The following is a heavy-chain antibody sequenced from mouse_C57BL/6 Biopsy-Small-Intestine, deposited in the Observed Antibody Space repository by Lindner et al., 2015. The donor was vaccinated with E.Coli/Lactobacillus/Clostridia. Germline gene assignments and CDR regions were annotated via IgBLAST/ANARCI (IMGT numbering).Heavy chain of an antibody. V-gene: IGHV1-82*01. Sequence: VQLQESGPELVKPGASVKISCKASGYAFSSFWMNWVKQRPGKGLEWIGRIYPGDGDTNYNGKFKGKATLTADKSSSTAYMQLSNLTSEDSAVYFCATYVGYFAWFANWGQGTLVTVSA. CDR1: GYAFSSFW. CDR3: ATYVGYFAWFAN. CDR2: IYPGDGDT. J-gene: IGHJ3*01. D-gene: IGHD2-3*01.